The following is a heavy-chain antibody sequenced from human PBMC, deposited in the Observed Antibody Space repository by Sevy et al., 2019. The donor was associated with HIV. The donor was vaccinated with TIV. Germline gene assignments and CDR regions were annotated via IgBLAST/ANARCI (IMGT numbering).Heavy chain of an antibody. V-gene: IGHV4-39*01. CDR3: AGPILTYNNGWSYYDY. CDR1: GASISSSGHY. D-gene: IGHD6-19*01. CDR2: INYSGIT. Sequence: SKTLSLTCTVSGASISSSGHYWGWIRQPPGKGMEWLASINYSGITFYNPSLKSRVTISADTSKNQFSLDLNSVTAADTAIYFCAGPILTYNNGWSYYDYWCQGTVVTVSS. J-gene: IGHJ4*02.